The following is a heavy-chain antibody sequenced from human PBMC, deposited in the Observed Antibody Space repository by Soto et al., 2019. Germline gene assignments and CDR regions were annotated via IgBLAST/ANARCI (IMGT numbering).Heavy chain of an antibody. Sequence: QVQLQESGPGLVKPSQTLSLTCTVSGGSISSSNYYWSWVRQPPGKGLEWIGYIYYSGNTYFNPSLKSRLTISVDTSKNQFSLQLSSVTAADTAVYFCASELDGYNSLVSWGQGTLVTVSS. CDR3: ASELDGYNSLVS. D-gene: IGHD5-12*01. CDR1: GGSISSSNYY. CDR2: IYYSGNT. J-gene: IGHJ5*02. V-gene: IGHV4-30-4*01.